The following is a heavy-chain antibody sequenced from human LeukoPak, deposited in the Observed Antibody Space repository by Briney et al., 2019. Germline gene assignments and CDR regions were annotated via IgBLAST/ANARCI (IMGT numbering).Heavy chain of an antibody. V-gene: IGHV3-53*01. D-gene: IGHD6-13*01. J-gene: IGHJ6*03. CDR3: ARDIAGAHYYYYYMDV. CDR1: GFTVSSNY. Sequence: PGGSLRLSCAASGFTVSSNYMSWVRQAPGKGLEWVSVIYSGGSTYYADSVKDRFTISRDNSKNTLYLQMNSLRAEDTAVYYCARDIAGAHYYYYYMDVWGKGTTVTVSS. CDR2: IYSGGST.